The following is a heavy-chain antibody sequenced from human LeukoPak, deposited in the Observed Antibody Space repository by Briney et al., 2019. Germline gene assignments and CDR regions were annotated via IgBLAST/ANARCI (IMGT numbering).Heavy chain of an antibody. CDR2: IYYSGST. J-gene: IGHJ4*02. V-gene: IGHV4-39*01. CDR1: GGSISSSSYY. D-gene: IGHD3-9*01. Sequence: SETLSLTCTVSGGSISSSSYYWGWIRQPPGKGLEWIGSIYYSGSTYYNPSLKSRVTISVDTSKNQFSLKLSSVTAADTAVYXXARQPDYDILTGYYSDYWGQGTLVTVSS. CDR3: ARQPDYDILTGYYSDY.